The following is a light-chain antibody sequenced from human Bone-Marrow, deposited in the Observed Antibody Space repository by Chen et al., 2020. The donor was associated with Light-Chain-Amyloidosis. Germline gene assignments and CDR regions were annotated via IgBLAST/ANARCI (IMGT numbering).Light chain of an antibody. CDR3: QQYYTSPRT. CDR2: WAS. CDR1: QSVLYTSNNKNY. Sequence: DIVMHQPPDSLAVSLGERATINCKSSQSVLYTSNNKNYLAWYQQKPGQPPRLLIYWASTRGSGVPERFSGSGSGTDFTLTISSLQAEDVAVYYCQQYYTSPRTFGQGSKVEI. V-gene: IGKV4-1*01. J-gene: IGKJ1*01.